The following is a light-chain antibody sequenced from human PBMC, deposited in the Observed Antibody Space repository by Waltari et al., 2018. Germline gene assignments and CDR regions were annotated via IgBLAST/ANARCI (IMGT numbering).Light chain of an antibody. V-gene: IGKV3-11*01. CDR1: QSVSSF. Sequence: EVVLTQSPATLSLSPGERATLSCRASQSVSSFLAWYQQKPGQAPRLLISDASNRATGIPARLSGSGSGTDFTLTISSLEPEDFAVYYCQQRSNVLFAFGPGTKVDFK. CDR2: DAS. CDR3: QQRSNVLFA. J-gene: IGKJ3*01.